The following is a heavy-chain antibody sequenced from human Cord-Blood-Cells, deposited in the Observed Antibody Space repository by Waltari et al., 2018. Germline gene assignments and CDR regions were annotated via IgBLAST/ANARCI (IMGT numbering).Heavy chain of an antibody. CDR1: GGSISSSNW. Sequence: QVQLQESGPGLVKPSGTLSLTCAVYGGSISSSNWWIGEIYHSGSTNYNPSLKSLVPKSVDKSKNQFSLKLSSVTAADTAVYYCARALRWNENWFDPWGQGTLVTVSS. CDR2: IYHSGST. V-gene: IGHV4-4*02. J-gene: IGHJ5*02. CDR3: ARALRWNENWFDP. D-gene: IGHD1-1*01.